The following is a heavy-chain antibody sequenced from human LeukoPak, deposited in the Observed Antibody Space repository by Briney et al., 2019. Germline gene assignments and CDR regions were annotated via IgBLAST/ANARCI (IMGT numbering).Heavy chain of an antibody. J-gene: IGHJ6*03. CDR2: IYHSGSI. CDR3: ARTYYYDSSGYFNMDV. CDR1: GGSISSSNW. V-gene: IGHV4-4*02. Sequence: PSGTLSLTCAVSGGSISSSNWWSWVRQPPGKGLEWIGEIYHSGSINYNPSLKSRVTISVDTSKNQFSLKLSSVTAADTAVYYCARTYYYDSSGYFNMDVWGKGTTVTISS. D-gene: IGHD3-22*01.